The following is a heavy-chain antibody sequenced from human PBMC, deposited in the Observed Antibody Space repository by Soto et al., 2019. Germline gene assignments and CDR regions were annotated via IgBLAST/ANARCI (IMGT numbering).Heavy chain of an antibody. Sequence: QVQLVESGGGVVQPGTSLRLSCAASGFTFKTRAMHWVRQTPGKGLEWMAVIAYDGNEKFYADSVKGRFTISRDNSKNAVYLQINTLRNEDTAVYYCGKDVGDFVPYYYGVDVWGQGTTVTVSS. CDR2: IAYDGNEK. CDR3: GKDVGDFVPYYYGVDV. CDR1: GFTFKTRA. V-gene: IGHV3-30*18. J-gene: IGHJ6*02. D-gene: IGHD1-26*01.